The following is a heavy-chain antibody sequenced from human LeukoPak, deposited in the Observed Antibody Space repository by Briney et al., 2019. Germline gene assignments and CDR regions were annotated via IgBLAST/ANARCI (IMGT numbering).Heavy chain of an antibody. CDR3: ARDSSEFRSLIPH. CDR2: IIPIFGTA. CDR1: VCIFSNYA. Sequence: SVKVSCKASVCIFSNYAISWVRQAPGQGLEWMGGIIPIFGTANYAEKFRGRVTITADETTSTAYMELSRLKSEDTAVYYCARDSSEFRSLIPHWGQGTLVTVFS. J-gene: IGHJ1*01. V-gene: IGHV1-69*13. D-gene: IGHD2-21*01.